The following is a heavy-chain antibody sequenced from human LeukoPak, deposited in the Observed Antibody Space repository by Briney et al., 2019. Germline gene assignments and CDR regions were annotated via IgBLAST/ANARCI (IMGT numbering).Heavy chain of an antibody. CDR3: ARGRKMGRYYYYYMDV. D-gene: IGHD3-10*01. CDR1: GGSFSGYY. J-gene: IGHJ6*03. Sequence: SETLSLTRAVYGGSFSGYYWSWIRQPPGKGLEWIGEINHSGSTNYNPSLKSRVTISVDTSKNQFSLKLSSVTAADTAVYYCARGRKMGRYYYYYMDVWGKGTTVTVSS. CDR2: INHSGST. V-gene: IGHV4-34*01.